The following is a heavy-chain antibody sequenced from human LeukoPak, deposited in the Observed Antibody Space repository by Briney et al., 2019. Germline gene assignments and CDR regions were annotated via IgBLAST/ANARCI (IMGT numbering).Heavy chain of an antibody. CDR2: ISSSSNTI. Sequence: GGSLRLSCAASGFTFSSYSMNWVRQAPGKGLEWVSYISSSSNTIYYADSVKGRFTISRDNAKNSLYLQMNSLRAEDTAVYYCARYSATDYLDYWGQGTLVTVSS. CDR3: ARYSATDYLDY. V-gene: IGHV3-48*01. D-gene: IGHD5-24*01. CDR1: GFTFSSYS. J-gene: IGHJ4*02.